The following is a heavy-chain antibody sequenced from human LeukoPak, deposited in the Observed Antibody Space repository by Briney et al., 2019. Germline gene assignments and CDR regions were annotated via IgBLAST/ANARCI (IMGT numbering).Heavy chain of an antibody. J-gene: IGHJ4*02. CDR2: IRSEAYGGTT. D-gene: IGHD2-2*02. CDR3: TSCSSISCYTFDFDY. Sequence: GGSLRLFCTASGFTFGDYAMSWVRQAPGKGLEWVGFIRSEAYGGTTEYAASVKGRSTISRDDSKSIAYLQMNSLKTEDTAVYYCTSCSSISCYTFDFDYWGQGTLVTVSS. V-gene: IGHV3-49*04. CDR1: GFTFGDYA.